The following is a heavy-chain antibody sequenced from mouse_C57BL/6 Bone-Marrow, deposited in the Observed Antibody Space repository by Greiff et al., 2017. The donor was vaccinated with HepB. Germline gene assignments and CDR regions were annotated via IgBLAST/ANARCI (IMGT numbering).Heavy chain of an antibody. CDR3: ARRYYGSPYFDV. CDR1: GYSITSGYY. Sequence: DVQLQESGPGLVKPSQSLSLTCSVTGYSITSGYYWNWIRQFPGNKLEWMGYISYDGSNNYNPSLKNRISITRDTSKNQFFLKLNSVTTEDTATYYCARRYYGSPYFDVWGTGTTVTVSS. J-gene: IGHJ1*03. D-gene: IGHD1-1*01. V-gene: IGHV3-6*01. CDR2: ISYDGSN.